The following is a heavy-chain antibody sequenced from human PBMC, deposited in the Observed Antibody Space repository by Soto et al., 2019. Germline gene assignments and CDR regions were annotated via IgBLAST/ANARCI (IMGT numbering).Heavy chain of an antibody. D-gene: IGHD6-6*01. CDR1: GGSISSYY. J-gene: IGHJ6*02. Sequence: NPSETLSLTCTVSGGSISSYYWSWIRQPPGKGLEWIGYIYYSGSTNYNPSLKSRVTISVDTSKNQFSLKLSSVTAADTAVYYCARGQQLARDYYYGMDVWGQGTTVTVSS. CDR2: IYYSGST. CDR3: ARGQQLARDYYYGMDV. V-gene: IGHV4-59*01.